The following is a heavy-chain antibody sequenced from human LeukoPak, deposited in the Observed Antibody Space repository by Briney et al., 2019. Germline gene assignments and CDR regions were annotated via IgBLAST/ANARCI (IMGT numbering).Heavy chain of an antibody. CDR3: ARVNLRGSNYNWFDP. V-gene: IGHV1-69*08. CDR2: ITPVIDTA. CDR1: GGTFLSHT. D-gene: IGHD3-10*01. J-gene: IGHJ5*02. Sequence: ASVKVSCKTSGGTFLSHTFSWVRQAPGQGLEWMGKITPVIDTANYAQTFQGRVSIYADKSTTTVYMDLSGLRPDDTAVYYCARVNLRGSNYNWFDPWGQGTRVTVSS.